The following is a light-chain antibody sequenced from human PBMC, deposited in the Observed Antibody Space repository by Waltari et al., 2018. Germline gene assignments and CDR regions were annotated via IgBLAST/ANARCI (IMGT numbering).Light chain of an antibody. CDR1: NIGDKS. J-gene: IGLJ3*02. V-gene: IGLV3-21*02. Sequence: SYVLTQPPSLSVAPGQTARITCGGNNIGDKSVQWYQQKPAQAPVLVVCDGNDRPSGIPERFSGSNSGNTATLTISRVEAGDEADYHCQVWDSSSDHWVFGGGTKLTVL. CDR3: QVWDSSSDHWV. CDR2: DGN.